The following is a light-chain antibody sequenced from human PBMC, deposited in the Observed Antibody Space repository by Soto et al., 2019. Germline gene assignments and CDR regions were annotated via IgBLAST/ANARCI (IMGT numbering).Light chain of an antibody. Sequence: DIQMTQSPSTLSASVGDRVTITCRASQSISSWLAWYQQKPGKAPKLLIYDASSLQSGVPSRFSGSGSGTDFTLTISRLEPEAVAVYYCQQYEAVVTFGQGTKVDIK. J-gene: IGKJ1*01. CDR2: DAS. CDR1: QSISSW. V-gene: IGKV1-5*01. CDR3: QQYEAVVT.